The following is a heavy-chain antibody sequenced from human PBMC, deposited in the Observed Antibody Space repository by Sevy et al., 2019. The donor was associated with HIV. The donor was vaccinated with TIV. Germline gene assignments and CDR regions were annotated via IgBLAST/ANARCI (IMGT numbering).Heavy chain of an antibody. CDR2: TSTLNT. V-gene: IGHV1-18*01. Sequence: ASVKVSCKASGYSFTSYGITWVRQAPGQGLEWMGWTSTLNTNYAQKLQGRVTLTTDTSTSTVYMELRSLRSDDTAVYYCARAPSGSQGPGQYFQHWGQGTLVTVSS. CDR3: ARAPSGSQGPGQYFQH. CDR1: GYSFTSYG. J-gene: IGHJ1*01. D-gene: IGHD1-26*01.